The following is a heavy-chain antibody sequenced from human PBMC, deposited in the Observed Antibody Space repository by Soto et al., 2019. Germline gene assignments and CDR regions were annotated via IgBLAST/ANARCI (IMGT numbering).Heavy chain of an antibody. J-gene: IGHJ3*02. CDR2: IDPSDSYT. Sequence: GESLKISCKGSGYSFTSYWISWVRQIPGKGLEWMGRIDPSDSYTNYSPSFQGHVTISADKSISTAYLQWSSLKASDTAMYYCATAISGWSNDAFDIWGQGTMVTVSS. D-gene: IGHD6-19*01. CDR1: GYSFTSYW. V-gene: IGHV5-10-1*01. CDR3: ATAISGWSNDAFDI.